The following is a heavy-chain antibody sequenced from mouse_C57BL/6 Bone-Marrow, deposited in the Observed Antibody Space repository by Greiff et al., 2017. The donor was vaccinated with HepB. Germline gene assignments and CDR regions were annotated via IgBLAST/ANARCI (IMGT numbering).Heavy chain of an antibody. CDR3: ARGNYYGSMDY. V-gene: IGHV1-55*01. CDR2: IYPGSGST. J-gene: IGHJ2*01. D-gene: IGHD1-1*01. CDR1: GYTFTSYW. Sequence: VQLQQPGAELVKPGASVKMSCKASGYTFTSYWITWVKQRPGQGLEWIGNIYPGSGSTNYNEKFKSKATLTVDTSSSTAYMQRSSLTSEDSAVYYCARGNYYGSMDYWGQGTTLTVSS.